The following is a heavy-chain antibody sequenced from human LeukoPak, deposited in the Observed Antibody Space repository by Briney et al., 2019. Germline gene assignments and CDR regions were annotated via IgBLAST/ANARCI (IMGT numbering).Heavy chain of an antibody. CDR1: GYTFTGYY. J-gene: IGHJ4*02. Sequence: ASVKVSCKASGYTFTGYYMHWVRQAPGQGLEWMGWFNPNSGGTNYAQKFQGRVTMTRDTSISTAYMELSRLRSDDTAVYYCRTDRYGDYGDYIDYWGQGTLVTVSS. CDR3: RTDRYGDYGDYIDY. D-gene: IGHD4-17*01. V-gene: IGHV1-2*02. CDR2: FNPNSGGT.